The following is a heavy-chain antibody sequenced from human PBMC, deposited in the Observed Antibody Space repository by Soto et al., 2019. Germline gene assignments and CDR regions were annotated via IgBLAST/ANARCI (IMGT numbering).Heavy chain of an antibody. J-gene: IGHJ5*02. CDR3: ARHGSS. V-gene: IGHV4-39*01. CDR1: GVSISGSSYY. CDR2: IYYSGQT. Sequence: QLQLQESGPGLVKPSETLSLICSVSGVSISGSSYYWGWIRQPPGKGLEWIGSIYYSGQTYYNPYLKSRVTISVDWSKNQFSLNLTSVTATDTAFYYCARHGSSWGQGTLVTVSS.